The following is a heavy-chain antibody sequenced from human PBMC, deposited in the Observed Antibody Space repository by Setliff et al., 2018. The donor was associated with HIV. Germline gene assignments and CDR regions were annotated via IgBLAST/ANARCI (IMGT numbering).Heavy chain of an antibody. CDR3: ARRGCGGDCHPDYFDY. V-gene: IGHV4-39*01. D-gene: IGHD2-21*02. CDR2: IYHSGST. J-gene: IGHJ4*02. Sequence: SETLSLTCTLSYGSISSSYYFWGWIRQPPGKGLEWIGSIYHSGSTYYNPSLKSRVTISVNTSKNQFALKLSSVTAADTAVYYCARRGCGGDCHPDYFDYWGLGTLVTVSS. CDR1: YGSISSSYYF.